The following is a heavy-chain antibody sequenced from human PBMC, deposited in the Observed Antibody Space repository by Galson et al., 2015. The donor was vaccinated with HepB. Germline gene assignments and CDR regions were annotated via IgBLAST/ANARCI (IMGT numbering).Heavy chain of an antibody. CDR3: TTDLIRVPAADADYYYYYMDV. Sequence: SLRLSCAASGFTFSNAWMNWVRQAPGKGLEWVGRIKSKTDGGTTDYAAPVKGRFTISRDDSKNTLYLQMNSLKTEDTAVYYCTTDLIRVPAADADYYYYYMDVWGKGTTVTVSS. CDR2: IKSKTDGGTT. CDR1: GFTFSNAW. V-gene: IGHV3-15*07. J-gene: IGHJ6*03. D-gene: IGHD2-2*01.